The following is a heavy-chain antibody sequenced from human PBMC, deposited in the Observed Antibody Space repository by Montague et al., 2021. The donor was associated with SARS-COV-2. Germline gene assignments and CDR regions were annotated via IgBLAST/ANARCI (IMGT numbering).Heavy chain of an antibody. CDR1: GGSISSYY. CDR3: AREGGITIFGVVIGSPYYYMDV. D-gene: IGHD3-3*01. J-gene: IGHJ6*03. V-gene: IGHV4-4*07. CDR2: IYTSGST. Sequence: SETLSLTCTVSGGSISSYYWSWIRQPAGKGLEWIGRIYTSGSTNYNPSLRSRVTMSVDTSKNQFSLKLSSVTAADTAVYYSAREGGITIFGVVIGSPYYYMDVRGKGTTVTVSS.